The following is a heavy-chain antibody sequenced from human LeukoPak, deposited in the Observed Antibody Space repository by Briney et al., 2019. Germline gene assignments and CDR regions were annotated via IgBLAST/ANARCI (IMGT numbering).Heavy chain of an antibody. CDR3: ATGHSYGYDY. V-gene: IGHV3-74*01. J-gene: IGHJ4*02. Sequence: TGGSLRLSCAASGLTFSDFWMHWVRQPPGKGLVWVALVKGDGRTTIYVDSVKGRFTISRDNAKNTLYLQMNSLRADDSGVYYCATGHSYGYDYWGQGVLVTVSS. CDR2: VKGDGRTT. CDR1: GLTFSDFW. D-gene: IGHD5-18*01.